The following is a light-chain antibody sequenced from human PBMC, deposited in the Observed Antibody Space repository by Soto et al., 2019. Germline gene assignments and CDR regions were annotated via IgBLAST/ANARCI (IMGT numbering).Light chain of an antibody. V-gene: IGLV4-69*02. CDR1: SGYSSYA. J-gene: IGLJ3*02. Sequence: QSVLTQSPSASASLGASVKLTCTLSSGYSSYAIAWHQQQPEKGPRYLMKVNIDGSHSKGDGIPDRFSGSSSGAERYLTISSLQSEDEAVYYCQTWGADFWVFGGGTKVTVL. CDR2: VNIDGSH. CDR3: QTWGADFWV.